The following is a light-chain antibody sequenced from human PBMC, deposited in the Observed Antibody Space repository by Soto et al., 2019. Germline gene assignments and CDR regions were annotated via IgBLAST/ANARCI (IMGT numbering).Light chain of an antibody. J-gene: IGLJ1*01. V-gene: IGLV1-47*02. Sequence: QSVLTQEPSASGTAGQGVTISCSGSDSNIGSNSVYWYQHLPKTAPKLLIYYNNQRPSGVPDRFSGSRSGTSASLAISGIRSEDEADYYCAAWDDSLRACVFGTGTKATV. CDR1: DSNIGSNS. CDR2: YNN. CDR3: AAWDDSLRACV.